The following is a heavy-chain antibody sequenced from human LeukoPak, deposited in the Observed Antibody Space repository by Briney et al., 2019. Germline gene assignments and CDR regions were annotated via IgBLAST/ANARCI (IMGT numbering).Heavy chain of an antibody. V-gene: IGHV1-18*01. J-gene: IGHJ6*03. CDR2: ISAYNGNT. CDR1: GYTFTSYG. Sequence: ASVKVSCKASGYTFTSYGISWVRQAPGQGLEWMGWISAYNGNTSYAQKLQGRVTMTTDTSTSTAYMELRSLRSDDTAVYYCARGTLYYYYYYMDVWGKGTTVTVSS. CDR3: ARGTLYYYYYYMDV.